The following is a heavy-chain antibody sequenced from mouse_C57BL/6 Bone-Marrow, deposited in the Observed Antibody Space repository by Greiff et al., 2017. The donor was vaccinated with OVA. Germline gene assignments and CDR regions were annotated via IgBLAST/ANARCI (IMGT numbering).Heavy chain of an antibody. D-gene: IGHD4-1*01. J-gene: IGHJ1*03. CDR2: IFPGSGST. CDR1: GYTFTDYY. V-gene: IGHV1-75*01. Sequence: VKLVESGPELVKPGASVKISCKASGYTFTDYYINWVKQRPGQGLEWIGWIFPGSGSTYYNEKFKGKATLTVDKSSSTAYMLLSSLTSEDSAVYFCARGGTGRYWYFDVWGTGTTVTVSS. CDR3: ARGGTGRYWYFDV.